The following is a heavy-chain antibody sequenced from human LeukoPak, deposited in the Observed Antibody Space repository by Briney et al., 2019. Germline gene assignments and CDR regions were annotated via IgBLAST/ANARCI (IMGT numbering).Heavy chain of an antibody. V-gene: IGHV1-24*01. CDR2: FDPEDGET. D-gene: IGHD6-13*01. CDR1: GYTLTELS. J-gene: IGHJ4*02. Sequence: ASVKVSCKVSGYTLTELSMHWVRQAPGKGLEWMGGFDPEDGETIYAQKFQGRVTMTEDTSTDTAYMELSSLRSEDTAVYYCATRSPYSSSWSFHFDYWGREPWSPSPQ. CDR3: ATRSPYSSSWSFHFDY.